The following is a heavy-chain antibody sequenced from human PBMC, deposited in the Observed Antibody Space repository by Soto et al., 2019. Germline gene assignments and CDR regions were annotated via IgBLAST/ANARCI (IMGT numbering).Heavy chain of an antibody. Sequence: QITLKESGPTLVKPTQTLTLTCTFSGFSLSTYRVGVGWIRQPPGKALEWLAVIYWDDAKTYRPSLKSRLTIXXDTSKNQVALTMTNMDPVDTATYYCAHAYGGRSLYWGQGTLVTVSS. D-gene: IGHD1-26*01. CDR1: GFSLSTYRVG. CDR2: IYWDDAK. CDR3: AHAYGGRSLY. J-gene: IGHJ4*02. V-gene: IGHV2-5*02.